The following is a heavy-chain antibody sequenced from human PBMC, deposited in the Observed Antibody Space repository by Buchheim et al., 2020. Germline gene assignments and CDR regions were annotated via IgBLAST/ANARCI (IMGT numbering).Heavy chain of an antibody. Sequence: QVQLVQSGAEVKKPGASVKVSCKASGYTFTSYYMHWVRQAPGQGLECMGIINPSGGSTSYAQKFQGRVTMTRDTSTSTAYMELSSLRSEDTAVYYCARGSQLRYFDWLLYGYFELWGRGTL. D-gene: IGHD3-9*01. CDR1: GYTFTSYY. J-gene: IGHJ2*01. CDR2: INPSGGST. V-gene: IGHV1-46*01. CDR3: ARGSQLRYFDWLLYGYFEL.